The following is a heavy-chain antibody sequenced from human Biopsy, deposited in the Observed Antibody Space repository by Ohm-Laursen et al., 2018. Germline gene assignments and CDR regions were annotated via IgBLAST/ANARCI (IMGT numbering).Heavy chain of an antibody. CDR1: GDSIRNYY. CDR3: AREDEGLLRALDL. CDR2: IYPGGGT. Sequence: SKTLSLTCTVSGDSIRNYYWSWIRQAAGKGLEWIGRIYPGGGTIYNPSLESRVTMSLDTSKNQFSLKMTSLTAADTAVYFCAREDEGLLRALDLWGQGTMVTVSS. J-gene: IGHJ3*01. D-gene: IGHD3-3*01. V-gene: IGHV4-4*07.